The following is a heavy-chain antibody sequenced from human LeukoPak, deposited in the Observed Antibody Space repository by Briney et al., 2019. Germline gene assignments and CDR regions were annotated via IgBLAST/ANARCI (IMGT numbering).Heavy chain of an antibody. CDR2: IYYSGTT. J-gene: IGHJ5*02. V-gene: IGHV4-39*01. Sequence: SETLSLTCTVSGDSISSSTHFWGWIRQPPGKRLEWIGSIYYSGTTYYNPSLKRRVTISVDTSKNQFSLKLSSVTAADTAVYYCARSIRGYSSGWYYFDPWGQGTLVTVS. CDR1: GDSISSSTHF. D-gene: IGHD6-19*01. CDR3: ARSIRGYSSGWYYFDP.